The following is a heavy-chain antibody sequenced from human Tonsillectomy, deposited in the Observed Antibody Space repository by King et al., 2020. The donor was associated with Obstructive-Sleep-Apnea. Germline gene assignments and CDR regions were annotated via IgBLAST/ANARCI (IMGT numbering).Heavy chain of an antibody. Sequence: VQLVESGGGVVQPGGSLRLSCAASEFTFSTYAMHWVRQAPGKGLEWVAFLRYDGSNKFYADSVKGRFTISRDNSKNTLYLQMNSLRAEDTAVYYCATDFQGLYYDRSGYYRAPHVAIDFWGQGTLVTVSS. J-gene: IGHJ4*02. V-gene: IGHV3-30*02. CDR3: ATDFQGLYYDRSGYYRAPHVAIDF. CDR1: EFTFSTYA. D-gene: IGHD3-22*01. CDR2: LRYDGSNK.